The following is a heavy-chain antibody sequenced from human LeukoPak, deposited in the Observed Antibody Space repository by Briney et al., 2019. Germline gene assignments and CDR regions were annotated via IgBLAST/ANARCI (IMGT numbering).Heavy chain of an antibody. CDR1: GYTFTGYY. Sequence: GGSLRLSCAASGYTFTGYYMHWVRQAPGQGLEWMGWINPNSGGTNYAQKFQGRVTMTRDTSISTAYMELSRLRSDDTAVYYCARGVIEPLDYWGQGTLVTVSS. CDR2: INPNSGGT. J-gene: IGHJ4*02. CDR3: ARGVIEPLDY. D-gene: IGHD2-8*01. V-gene: IGHV1-2*02.